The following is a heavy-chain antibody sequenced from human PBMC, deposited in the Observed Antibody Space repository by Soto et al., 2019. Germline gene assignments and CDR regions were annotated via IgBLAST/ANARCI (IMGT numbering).Heavy chain of an antibody. V-gene: IGHV3-23*01. Sequence: EVTLLESGGGLVQPGGSLRLSCAASGFTFSTYAMSWVRQAPGKGLEWVSTISGSGDNTDYADSVKGRFTISRDNSKNTLDLQMTSLRAEDTAVYYCAKRTGGSGSYYRHFDYWGQGTLVTVSS. CDR1: GFTFSTYA. CDR2: ISGSGDNT. CDR3: AKRTGGSGSYYRHFDY. D-gene: IGHD3-10*01. J-gene: IGHJ4*02.